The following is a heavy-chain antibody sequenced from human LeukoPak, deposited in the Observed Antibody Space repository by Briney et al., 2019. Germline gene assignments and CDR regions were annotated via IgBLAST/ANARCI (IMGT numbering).Heavy chain of an antibody. CDR1: GGSFSGYY. J-gene: IGHJ4*02. CDR3: ARVSSNYYDSTPKLGCFDY. V-gene: IGHV4-34*01. CDR2: INHSGST. D-gene: IGHD3-22*01. Sequence: KPSETLSLTCAVYGGSFSGYYWSWIRQPPGKGLEWIGEINHSGSTNYNPSLKSRVTISVDTSKNQFSLKLSSVTAADTAVYYCARVSSNYYDSTPKLGCFDYWGQGTLVTVSS.